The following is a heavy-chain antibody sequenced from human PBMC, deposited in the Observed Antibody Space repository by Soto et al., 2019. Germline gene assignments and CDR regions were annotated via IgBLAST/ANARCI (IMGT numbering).Heavy chain of an antibody. J-gene: IGHJ6*02. CDR2: IYHSGST. CDR3: ARDPYHPYYDILTPLYGMDV. CDR1: GGSISSSNW. D-gene: IGHD3-9*01. V-gene: IGHV4-4*02. Sequence: QVQLQESGPGLVKPSGTLSLTCAVSGGSISSSNWWSWVRQPPGKGLEWIGEIYHSGSTNYNPSLKSRVTISVDKSKNQFSLKLSSVTAADTAVYYCARDPYHPYYDILTPLYGMDVWGQGTTVTVSS.